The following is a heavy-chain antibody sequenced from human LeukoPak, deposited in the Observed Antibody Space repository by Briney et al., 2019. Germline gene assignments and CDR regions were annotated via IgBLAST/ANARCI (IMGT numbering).Heavy chain of an antibody. CDR3: ARESPGYYYGMDV. V-gene: IGHV3-30*03. Sequence: GGSLRLSCAASGFTFSNHWMHWVRQAPGKGLVWVAVISYDGRNKYYADSVEGRFTISRDNSKNTLDLQTNSLRAEDTAVYYCARESPGYYYGMDVWGQGTTVTVSS. J-gene: IGHJ6*02. CDR1: GFTFSNHW. CDR2: ISYDGRNK.